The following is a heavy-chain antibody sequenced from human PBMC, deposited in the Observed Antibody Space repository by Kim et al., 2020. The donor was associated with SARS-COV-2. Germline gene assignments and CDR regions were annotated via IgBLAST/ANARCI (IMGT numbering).Heavy chain of an antibody. Sequence: SETLSLTCAVYGGSFSGYYWSWIRQPPGKGLEWIGEINHSGSTNYNPSLKSRVTISVDTSKNQFSLKLSSLTAADTAVYYCARLYSGSYFPFYYYYGMDV. CDR2: INHSGST. V-gene: IGHV4-34*01. CDR3: ARLYSGSYFPFYYYYGMDV. J-gene: IGHJ6*01. CDR1: GGSFSGYY. D-gene: IGHD1-26*01.